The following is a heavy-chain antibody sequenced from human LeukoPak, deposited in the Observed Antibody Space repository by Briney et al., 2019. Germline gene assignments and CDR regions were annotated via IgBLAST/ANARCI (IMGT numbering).Heavy chain of an antibody. J-gene: IGHJ4*02. CDR3: AKGAGYQLLYYFDS. CDR2: SSGDGVTT. V-gene: IGHV3-43*02. Sequence: PGGSLRLSCAASGFTFDDYVMHWVRRAPGKGLEWVSLSSGDGVTTYYADSVKGRFTISRDNRKNSLYLQMNSLRTEDTALYYCAKGAGYQLLYYFDSWGQGTLVTVSS. CDR1: GFTFDDYV. D-gene: IGHD2-2*01.